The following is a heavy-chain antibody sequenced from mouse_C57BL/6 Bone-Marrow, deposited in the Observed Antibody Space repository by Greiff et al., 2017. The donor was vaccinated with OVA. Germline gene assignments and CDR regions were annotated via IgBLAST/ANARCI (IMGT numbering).Heavy chain of an antibody. V-gene: IGHV1-62-2*01. CDR1: GYTFTEYT. Sequence: QVQLQQSGAELVKPGASVKLSCKASGYTFTEYTIHWVKQRSGQGLEWIGWFYPGSGSIKYNEKFKDKATLTADKSSSTVYMELSRLTSEDSAVYFCARHEDPHYYGSSPYYAMDYWGQGTSVTVSS. J-gene: IGHJ4*01. CDR3: ARHEDPHYYGSSPYYAMDY. CDR2: FYPGSGSI. D-gene: IGHD1-1*01.